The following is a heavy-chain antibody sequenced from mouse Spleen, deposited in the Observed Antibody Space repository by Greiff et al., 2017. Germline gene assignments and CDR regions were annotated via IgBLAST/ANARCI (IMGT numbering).Heavy chain of an antibody. V-gene: IGHV1-50*01. CDR2: IDPSDSYT. J-gene: IGHJ4*01. CDR3: ARQLGLHAMDY. Sequence: QQPGQGLEWIGEIDPSDSYTNYNQKFKGKATLTVDTSSSTAYMQLSSLTSEDSAVYYCARQLGLHAMDYWGQGTSVTVSS. D-gene: IGHD3-1*01.